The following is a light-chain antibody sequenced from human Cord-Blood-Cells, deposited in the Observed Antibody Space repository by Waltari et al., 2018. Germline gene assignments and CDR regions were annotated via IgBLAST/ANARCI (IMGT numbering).Light chain of an antibody. CDR2: DAS. V-gene: IGKV1-39*01. CDR1: QSISSW. CDR3: QQSYSTPWT. Sequence: DIQMTQSHSTLSASVGDRVTITCRASQSISSWLAWYQQKPGKAPKLLIYDASSLESGVPSRFSGSGSGTDFTLTISSLQPEDFATYYCQQSYSTPWTFGQGTKVEIK. J-gene: IGKJ1*01.